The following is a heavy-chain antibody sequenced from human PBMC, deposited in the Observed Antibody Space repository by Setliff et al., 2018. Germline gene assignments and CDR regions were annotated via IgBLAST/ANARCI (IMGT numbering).Heavy chain of an antibody. CDR2: IYYRGDT. CDR3: ARTGTYRYFDY. CDR1: GASLNSGTYY. Sequence: SETLSLTCTVSGASLNSGTYYWSWIRQPPGKGLEWIGRIYYRGDTYYNAPLKGRLTISVDTAQNQFSLRLTSVTAADTAVYYCARTGTYRYFDYWGQGALVTVSS. V-gene: IGHV4-39*01. J-gene: IGHJ4*02. D-gene: IGHD1-1*01.